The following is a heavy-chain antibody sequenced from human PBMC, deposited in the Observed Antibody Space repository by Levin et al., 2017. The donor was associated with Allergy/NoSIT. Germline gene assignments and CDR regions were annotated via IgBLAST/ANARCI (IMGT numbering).Heavy chain of an antibody. CDR2: IYSGGST. CDR3: AADVGTAWEF. CDR1: GFTVSDKY. D-gene: IGHD3-10*01. V-gene: IGHV3-53*01. Sequence: PTGGSLRLSCAASGFTVSDKYINWVRQAPGKGLEWLSVIYSGGSTFYADSVKGRFTISRDHAKNTVYLQMNSLRAEDTAVYYCAADVGTAWEFWGQGTLVTVSS. J-gene: IGHJ4*02.